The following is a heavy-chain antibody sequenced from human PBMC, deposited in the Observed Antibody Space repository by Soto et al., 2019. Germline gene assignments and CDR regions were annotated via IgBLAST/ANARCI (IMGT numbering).Heavy chain of an antibody. Sequence: SSETLSLTCAVYGGSFSGYYWSWIRQPPGKGLEWIGEINHSGGTNYNPSLKSRVTISVDTSKNQFSLKLSAVTAADTAVYYCARGIAAAGDMDVWGKGTTVTVSS. V-gene: IGHV4-34*01. CDR3: ARGIAAAGDMDV. J-gene: IGHJ6*04. D-gene: IGHD6-13*01. CDR2: INHSGGT. CDR1: GGSFSGYY.